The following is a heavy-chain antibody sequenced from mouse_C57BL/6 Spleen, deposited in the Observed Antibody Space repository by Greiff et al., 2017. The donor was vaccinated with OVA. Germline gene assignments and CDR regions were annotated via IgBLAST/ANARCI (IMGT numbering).Heavy chain of an antibody. J-gene: IGHJ4*01. CDR2: IHPNSGST. CDR1: GYTFTSYW. V-gene: IGHV1-64*01. CDR3: ARLDSSGYADYAMDY. Sequence: QVQLQQPGAELVKPGASVKLSCKASGYTFTSYWMHWVKQRPGQGLEWIGMIHPNSGSTNYNEKFKSKATLTVDKSSSTAYMQLSSLTSEDSAVYYCARLDSSGYADYAMDYWGQGTSVTVSS. D-gene: IGHD3-2*02.